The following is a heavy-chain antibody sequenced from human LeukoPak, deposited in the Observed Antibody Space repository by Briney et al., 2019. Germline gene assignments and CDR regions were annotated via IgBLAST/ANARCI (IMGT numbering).Heavy chain of an antibody. CDR3: GRDRRILEWLFTFDY. V-gene: IGHV1-18*01. J-gene: IGHJ4*02. Sequence: GASVKVSCKASGYTFTSYGIIWVRQAPGQGLEWMGWISAYNGNTNYAQKLQGRVTMTTDTSTSTAYMELRSLRSDDTAVYYCGRDRRILEWLFTFDYWGQGTLVTVSS. D-gene: IGHD3-3*01. CDR2: ISAYNGNT. CDR1: GYTFTSYG.